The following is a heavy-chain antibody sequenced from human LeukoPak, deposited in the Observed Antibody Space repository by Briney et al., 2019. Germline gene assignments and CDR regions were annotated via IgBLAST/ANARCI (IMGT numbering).Heavy chain of an antibody. Sequence: GASVKVSCKASGYTFTSYYMHGVRQAPGQGLEWMGIINPSGGSTSYAQKFQGRVTMTRDMSTSTDYMELSSLRSEDTAVYYCARDLMGAYNWFDPWGQGTLVTVSS. CDR1: GYTFTSYY. V-gene: IGHV1-46*01. D-gene: IGHD1-26*01. J-gene: IGHJ5*02. CDR2: INPSGGST. CDR3: ARDLMGAYNWFDP.